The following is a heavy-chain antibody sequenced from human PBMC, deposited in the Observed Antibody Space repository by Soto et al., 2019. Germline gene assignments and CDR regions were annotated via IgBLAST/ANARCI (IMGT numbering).Heavy chain of an antibody. V-gene: IGHV1-18*01. Sequence: QVQLVQSGGEVKQPGASVKVSCKTSGYTFTSYGISWVRQAPGQGLEWMGWISGYNGDTKYVQKFPGRVTLTTDTSTNTAYMAVRSLRSDDTAVYYCARDWVGDLAYWGQGTLVTVSS. CDR1: GYTFTSYG. CDR2: ISGYNGDT. D-gene: IGHD4-17*01. J-gene: IGHJ4*02. CDR3: ARDWVGDLAY.